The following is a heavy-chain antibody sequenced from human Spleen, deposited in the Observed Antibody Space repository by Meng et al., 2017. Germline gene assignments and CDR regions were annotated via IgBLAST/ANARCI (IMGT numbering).Heavy chain of an antibody. Sequence: GESLKISCAASGFTFSDFAMYWVRQAPGKGLEWVSLISNDGRYKYYAESVKGRFTISRDNSRKTVYLQMNSLRAGDTAVYYCARGPIPVAGRLDYWGQGTLVTVSS. CDR2: ISNDGRYK. J-gene: IGHJ4*02. CDR3: ARGPIPVAGRLDY. V-gene: IGHV3-30*04. D-gene: IGHD6-19*01. CDR1: GFTFSDFA.